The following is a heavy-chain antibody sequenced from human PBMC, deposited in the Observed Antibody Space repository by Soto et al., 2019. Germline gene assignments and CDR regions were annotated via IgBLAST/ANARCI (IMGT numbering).Heavy chain of an antibody. Sequence: QVQLVESGGGVVQPGRSLRLSCAASGFTFSSYAMHWVRQAPGKGLEWVAVISYDGSNKYYADSVKGRFTISRDNSKNTLYLQMNSLRAEDTAVYYCARERTVEFKYSSSGFDYWGQGTLVTVSS. CDR2: ISYDGSNK. CDR3: ARERTVEFKYSSSGFDY. J-gene: IGHJ4*02. V-gene: IGHV3-30-3*01. CDR1: GFTFSSYA. D-gene: IGHD6-6*01.